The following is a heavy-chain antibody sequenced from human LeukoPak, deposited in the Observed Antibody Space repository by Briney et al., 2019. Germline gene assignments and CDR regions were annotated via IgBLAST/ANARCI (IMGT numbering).Heavy chain of an antibody. D-gene: IGHD6-13*01. V-gene: IGHV3-30*19. CDR3: VRGAQLIAAGIIDY. CDR2: ISYDGSNK. CDR1: GFILNDYG. J-gene: IGHJ4*02. Sequence: PGGTLRLSCAASGFILNDYGMHWVRQAPGKGLEWVAVISYDGSNKYYADSVKGRFTISRDNSKNTLYLQMNSLRTEDTAVYYCVRGAQLIAAGIIDYWGQGTLVTVSS.